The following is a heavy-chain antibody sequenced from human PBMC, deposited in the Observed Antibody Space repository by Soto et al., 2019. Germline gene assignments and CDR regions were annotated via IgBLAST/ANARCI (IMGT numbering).Heavy chain of an antibody. J-gene: IGHJ3*02. D-gene: IGHD3-22*01. CDR3: ARELPYRVNVVVIDAFDI. CDR1: GGSISSYY. Sequence: ASETLSLTCTVSGGSISSYYWSWIRQPPGKGLEWIGYIYYSGSTNYNPSGGSTSYAQKFQGRVTMTRDTSTSTVYMELSSLRSEDTAVYYCARELPYRVNVVVIDAFDIWGQGTMVTV. CDR2: IYYSGST. V-gene: IGHV4-59*01.